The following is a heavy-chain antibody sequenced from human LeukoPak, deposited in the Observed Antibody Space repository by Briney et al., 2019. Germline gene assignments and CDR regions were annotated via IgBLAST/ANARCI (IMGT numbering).Heavy chain of an antibody. CDR2: INPNSGGT. D-gene: IGHD3-3*01. CDR1: GYTFTGYY. CDR3: ARERGNDFWSGRVQTMDV. Sequence: SVKVSCKASGYTFTGYYMHWVRQAPGQGLEWMGWINPNSGGTNYAQKFQGRVTMTRDMSTSTVYMELSSLRSEDTAVYYCARERGNDFWSGRVQTMDVWGKGTTVTVSS. J-gene: IGHJ6*03. V-gene: IGHV1-2*02.